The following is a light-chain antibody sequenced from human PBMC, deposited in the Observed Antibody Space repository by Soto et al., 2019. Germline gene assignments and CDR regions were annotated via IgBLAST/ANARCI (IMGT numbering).Light chain of an antibody. CDR2: GAS. Sequence: PGERVTLSCRASQSVGGDVAWYQQKPGQAPRLLIFGASNRATGIPARFSGSGSGTDFTLTSSSKEDEDFAVYYCQQRSNWWTFGQGTKVDIK. V-gene: IGKV3-11*01. J-gene: IGKJ1*01. CDR1: QSVGGD. CDR3: QQRSNWWT.